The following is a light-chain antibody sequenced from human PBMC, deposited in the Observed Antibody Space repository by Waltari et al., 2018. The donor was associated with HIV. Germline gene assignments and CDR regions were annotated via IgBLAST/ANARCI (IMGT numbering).Light chain of an antibody. V-gene: IGLV3-10*01. J-gene: IGLJ3*02. CDR2: EDS. CDR1: ALPKTY. CDR3: YSTDSSGNHGV. Sequence: SYELTQPPSVSVSPGQTARITCPGDALPKTYAYWYQQKSGQAPVLVIYEDSKRPSGIPERISGSSSGTLATLTFSGAQVEDEADYYCYSTDSSGNHGVFGGGTKLTVL.